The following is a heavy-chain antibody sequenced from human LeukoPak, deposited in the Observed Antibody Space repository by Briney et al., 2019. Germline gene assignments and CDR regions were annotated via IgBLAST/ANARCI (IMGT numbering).Heavy chain of an antibody. V-gene: IGHV4-34*01. CDR1: GGSFSGYY. D-gene: IGHD3-10*01. Sequence: PSETLSLTCAVYGGSFSGYYWSWIRQPPGKGLEWIGEISHSGSTNYNPSLKSRVTISVDTSKNQFSLKLTSVTAADTAVYYCARAPLGARDGPFDIWGQGTMVTVSS. CDR2: ISHSGST. J-gene: IGHJ3*02. CDR3: ARAPLGARDGPFDI.